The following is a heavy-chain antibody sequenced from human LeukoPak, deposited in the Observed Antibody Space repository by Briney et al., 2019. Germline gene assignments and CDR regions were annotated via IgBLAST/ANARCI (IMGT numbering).Heavy chain of an antibody. Sequence: PGGSLRLSCAASGFTFSSYSMNRVRQAPGKGLEWVSSISSSSSYIYYADSVKGRFTIHRDNDKNSLYLQMNSLRAEDTAVYYCARSGGVLRFLEWLPPYFDYWGQGTLVTVSS. V-gene: IGHV3-21*01. CDR1: GFTFSSYS. J-gene: IGHJ4*02. CDR2: ISSSSSYI. D-gene: IGHD3-3*01. CDR3: ARSGGVLRFLEWLPPYFDY.